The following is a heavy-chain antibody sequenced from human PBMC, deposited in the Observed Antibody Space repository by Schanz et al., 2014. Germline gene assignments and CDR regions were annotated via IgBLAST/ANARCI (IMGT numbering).Heavy chain of an antibody. CDR3: AKGRMTATNFFDS. V-gene: IGHV3-30*02. D-gene: IGHD1-7*01. Sequence: QVQLVESGGGVVQPGGSLRLSCAASGFTFTNLGMHWVRRAPGKGLEWVAFIRYDGSNQYYADSVKGRFTISRDNAKNALYLQMNSLRAEDTAVYYCAKGRMTATNFFDSWGQGTLVTVSS. CDR2: IRYDGSNQ. CDR1: GFTFTNLG. J-gene: IGHJ4*02.